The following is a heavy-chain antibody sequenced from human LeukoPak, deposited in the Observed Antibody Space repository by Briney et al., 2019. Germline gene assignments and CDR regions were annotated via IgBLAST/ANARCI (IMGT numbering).Heavy chain of an antibody. CDR2: ISAYNGNT. J-gene: IGHJ4*02. CDR1: GYTFTSYG. Sequence: ASVKVSCKASGYTFTSYGISWVRQAPGQGLEWMGWISAYNGNTNHAQKLQGRVTMTTDTSTSTAYMELRSLRSDDTAVYYCARGEDYYGSGSYYMLDYWGQGTLVTVSS. CDR3: ARGEDYYGSGSYYMLDY. V-gene: IGHV1-18*01. D-gene: IGHD3-10*01.